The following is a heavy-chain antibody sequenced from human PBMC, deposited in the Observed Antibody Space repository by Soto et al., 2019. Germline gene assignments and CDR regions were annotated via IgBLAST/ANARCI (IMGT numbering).Heavy chain of an antibody. D-gene: IGHD2-15*01. CDR3: ARGQCSGGSCYSRVDY. Sequence: ASETLSLTCAVYGGSFSGYYWSWIRQPPGKGLEWIGEINHSGSTNYNPSLKSRVTISVDTSKNQFSLKLSSVTAADTAVYYCARGQCSGGSCYSRVDYWGQGTLVTVSS. CDR1: GGSFSGYY. CDR2: INHSGST. V-gene: IGHV4-34*01. J-gene: IGHJ4*02.